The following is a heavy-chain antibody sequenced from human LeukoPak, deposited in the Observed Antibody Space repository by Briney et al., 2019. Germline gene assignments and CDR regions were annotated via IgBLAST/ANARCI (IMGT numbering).Heavy chain of an antibody. CDR1: GFSFSNYG. CDR2: ITGNGATT. Sequence: QTGGSLRLSCAASGFSFSNYGMNWVRQAPGKGLEWVSGITGNGATTYCADSVRGRFTISRDNSKNMLYLQMNSLRAEDTAVYYCAKDRYSSGWYSSVGYFDYWGQGTLVTVSS. CDR3: AKDRYSSGWYSSVGYFDY. J-gene: IGHJ4*02. V-gene: IGHV3-23*01. D-gene: IGHD6-19*01.